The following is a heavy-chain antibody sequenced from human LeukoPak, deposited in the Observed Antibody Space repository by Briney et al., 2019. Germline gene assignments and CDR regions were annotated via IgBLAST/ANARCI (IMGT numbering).Heavy chain of an antibody. Sequence: PGGSLRLSCAASGFTFSSYAMSGVRQAPGKGLEWVSAISGSGGSTYYADSVKGRFTISRDNSKNTLYLQMNSLRAEDTAVYYCANDRRPGYYDSSGYVYYWGQGTLVTVSS. CDR3: ANDRRPGYYDSSGYVYY. J-gene: IGHJ4*02. D-gene: IGHD3-22*01. CDR1: GFTFSSYA. V-gene: IGHV3-23*01. CDR2: ISGSGGST.